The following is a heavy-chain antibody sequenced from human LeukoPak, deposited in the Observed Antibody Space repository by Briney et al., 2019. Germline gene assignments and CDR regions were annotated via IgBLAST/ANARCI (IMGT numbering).Heavy chain of an antibody. D-gene: IGHD3-22*01. V-gene: IGHV1-18*01. CDR3: ARGAVPMIVVVIEFDY. CDR2: ISAYNGNT. Sequence: ASVKVSCKASGYTFTSYGISWVRQAPGQGLEWMGWISAYNGNTNYAQKLQGRVTMTTDTSTSTAYMELRSLRSDDTAVYYCARGAVPMIVVVIEFDYWGLGTLVTVSS. CDR1: GYTFTSYG. J-gene: IGHJ4*02.